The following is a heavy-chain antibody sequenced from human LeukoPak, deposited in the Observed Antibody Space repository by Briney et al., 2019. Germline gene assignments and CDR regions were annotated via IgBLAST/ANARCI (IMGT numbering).Heavy chain of an antibody. Sequence: GGSLRLSCAASGFTFSSYAMSWVRQAPGKGLEGVSAISGSGGSTYYADSVKGRFTISRDNSKNTLYLQMNSLRAEVTAVYYCAKAGGSGSYLDYWPQGPLLTVSS. CDR3: AKAGGSGSYLDY. CDR1: GFTFSSYA. D-gene: IGHD3-10*01. J-gene: IGHJ4*02. V-gene: IGHV3-23*01. CDR2: ISGSGGST.